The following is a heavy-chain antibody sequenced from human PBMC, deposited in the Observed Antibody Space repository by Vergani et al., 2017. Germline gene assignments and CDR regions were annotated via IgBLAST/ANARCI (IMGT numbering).Heavy chain of an antibody. CDR2: FSAYNGNT. V-gene: IGHV1-18*01. CDR1: GYTFTSYG. Sequence: QVQLVQSGAEVKKPGASVKVSCKASGYTFTSYGISWVRQAPGQGLEWMGWFSAYNGNTNYAQKLQGRVTMTTDTSTSTAYMELRGLRSDGTAVYYCARDSRLLGRGRIAVAGRAFDYWGQGTLVTVSS. D-gene: IGHD6-19*01. J-gene: IGHJ4*02. CDR3: ARDSRLLGRGRIAVAGRAFDY.